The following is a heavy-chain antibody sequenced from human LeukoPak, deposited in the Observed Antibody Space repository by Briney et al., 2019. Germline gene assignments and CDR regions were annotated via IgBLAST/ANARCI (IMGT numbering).Heavy chain of an antibody. V-gene: IGHV3-21*01. CDR2: ISSSSSYI. Sequence: PGGSLRLSCAASGFTFSSYSMNWVRQAPGKGLEWVSSISSSSSYIYYADSVKGRFTISRDNAKNSLYLPMNSLRAEDTAVYYCARDPDFWSGYSYYFDYWGQGTLVTVSS. J-gene: IGHJ4*02. CDR1: GFTFSSYS. CDR3: ARDPDFWSGYSYYFDY. D-gene: IGHD3-3*01.